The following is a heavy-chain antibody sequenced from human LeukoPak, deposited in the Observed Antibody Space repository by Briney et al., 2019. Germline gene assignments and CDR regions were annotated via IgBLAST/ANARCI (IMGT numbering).Heavy chain of an antibody. CDR3: ARGFIAARYYYYYMDV. CDR1: GFTFSSYW. CDR2: INTDGSST. V-gene: IGHV3-74*01. Sequence: GGSLRLSCAASGFTFSSYWMHWVRQAPGKGLVWVSRINTDGSSTSYADSVKGRFTISRDNAKNTLYLQMNSLRAEDTAVYYCARGFIAARYYYYYMDVWGKGTTVTVSS. J-gene: IGHJ6*03. D-gene: IGHD6-6*01.